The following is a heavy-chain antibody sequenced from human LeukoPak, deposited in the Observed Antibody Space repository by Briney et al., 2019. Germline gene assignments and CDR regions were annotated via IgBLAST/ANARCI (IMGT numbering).Heavy chain of an antibody. CDR2: IYYSGTT. CDR1: GGSVSNSSYY. CDR3: ARWVDLTVY. D-gene: IGHD3-9*01. J-gene: IGHJ4*02. Sequence: PSETLSLTGTVSGGSVSNSSYYWGWIRQPPGKGLEWIGSIYYSGTTYYNPSLKSRVTISVDTSKNQFSLKLNSVTAADTAVYYCARWVDLTVYWGQGTLVAVSS. V-gene: IGHV4-39*01.